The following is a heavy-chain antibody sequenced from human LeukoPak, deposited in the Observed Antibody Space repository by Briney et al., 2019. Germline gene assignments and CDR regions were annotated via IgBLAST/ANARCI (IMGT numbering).Heavy chain of an antibody. Sequence: GASVKVSCKASGYTFTSYDINWVRQATGQGLEWMGWMNPSSGNTGYAQKFQGRVTMTRNTSISTAYMELSSLRSEDTAVYYCARTIVVRYYYYYGMDVWGQGTTVTVSS. D-gene: IGHD2-15*01. CDR1: GYTFTSYD. CDR2: MNPSSGNT. V-gene: IGHV1-8*01. CDR3: ARTIVVRYYYYYGMDV. J-gene: IGHJ6*02.